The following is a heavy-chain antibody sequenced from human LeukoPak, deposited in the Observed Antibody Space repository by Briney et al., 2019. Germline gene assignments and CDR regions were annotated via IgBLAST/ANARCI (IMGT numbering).Heavy chain of an antibody. J-gene: IGHJ5*02. CDR1: GGPFRGFF. CDR3: ARGIFYGGRNQYIWFDL. D-gene: IGHD4-23*01. CDR2: ISHGGTS. V-gene: IGHV4-34*01. Sequence: SETLSLTCAVYGGPFRGFFWSWIRQAPGKGLEWIGEISHGGTSNYNPSLKGRISMSVDTSKGQFSLKLTSVTAADTALYFCARGIFYGGRNQYIWFDLWGQGTLVTVSS.